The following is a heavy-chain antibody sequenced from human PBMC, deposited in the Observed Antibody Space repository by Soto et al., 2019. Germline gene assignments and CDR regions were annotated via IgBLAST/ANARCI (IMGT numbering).Heavy chain of an antibody. Sequence: LRLSCAASGFIFSTYWMSWVRQAPGKGLEWVANIKQDGRERHYVDSVKGRFTISRDNAKDSLYLQMNSLRAEDSAVYYCAREYAFLEWLLKENYYYYGMDVWGQGTTVTVSS. CDR1: GFIFSTYW. CDR2: IKQDGRER. D-gene: IGHD3-3*02. J-gene: IGHJ6*02. V-gene: IGHV3-7*01. CDR3: AREYAFLEWLLKENYYYYGMDV.